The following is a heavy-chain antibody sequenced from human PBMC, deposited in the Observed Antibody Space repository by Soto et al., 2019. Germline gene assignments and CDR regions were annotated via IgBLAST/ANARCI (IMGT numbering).Heavy chain of an antibody. J-gene: IGHJ4*02. CDR3: AKTLVPGVMWVFDY. D-gene: IGHD3-16*01. CDR1: GFTFSDYG. Sequence: QVQLVESGGGVVQPGRSLRLSCTASGFTFSDYGMHWVRQSPGRGLEWVAFIWYDGSNKYYADSVRGRFTLSRDNSKNTLFLQMNSLRAEDTAVYYCAKTLVPGVMWVFDYWGQGTLVTVSS. V-gene: IGHV3-33*06. CDR2: IWYDGSNK.